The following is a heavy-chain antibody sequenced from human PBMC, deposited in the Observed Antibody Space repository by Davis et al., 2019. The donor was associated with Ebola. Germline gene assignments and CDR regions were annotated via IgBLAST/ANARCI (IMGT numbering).Heavy chain of an antibody. CDR1: GGSFTAHV. CDR2: IDHSGIR. Sequence: MPSETLSLTCAVYGGSFTAHVWNWIRQSPRKGLECIGEIDHSGIRTYNVALQNRVSMSVDASKNQFSLRLTSVTAADTAVYYCSDWSRWGQGTLVTVAS. CDR3: SDWSR. D-gene: IGHD1-1*01. J-gene: IGHJ1*01. V-gene: IGHV4-34*01.